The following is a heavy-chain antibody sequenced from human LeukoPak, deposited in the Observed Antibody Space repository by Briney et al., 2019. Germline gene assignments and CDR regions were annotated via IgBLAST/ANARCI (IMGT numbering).Heavy chain of an antibody. V-gene: IGHV1-2*02. D-gene: IGHD6-19*01. CDR2: INPNSGGT. J-gene: IGHJ4*02. Sequence: ASVKVSCKASGYTFTGYYMHWVRQAPGQGLEWMGWINPNSGGTNYAQKFQGRVTMTRDTSISTAYMELRSLRSDDTAVYYCARDRLRIAVAGTSADYWGQGTLVTVSS. CDR1: GYTFTGYY. CDR3: ARDRLRIAVAGTSADY.